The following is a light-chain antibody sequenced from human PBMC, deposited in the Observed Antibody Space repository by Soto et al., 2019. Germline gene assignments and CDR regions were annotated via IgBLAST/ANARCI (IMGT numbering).Light chain of an antibody. CDR1: KSVSSSY. Sequence: EIVLTQSPGTLSLSPGERATLSCRTSKSVSSSYLAWYQHKPGQAPRLLIYGTSSRDTGIPARFSGSGSGTDFSLTISSLQSEDFAVYYCMQYHHWPLTSGGGTNVDVK. CDR3: MQYHHWPLT. V-gene: IGKV3-20*01. J-gene: IGKJ4*01. CDR2: GTS.